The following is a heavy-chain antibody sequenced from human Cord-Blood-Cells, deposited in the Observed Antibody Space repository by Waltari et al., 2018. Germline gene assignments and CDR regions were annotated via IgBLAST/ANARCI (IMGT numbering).Heavy chain of an antibody. D-gene: IGHD3-16*01. J-gene: IGHJ3*02. CDR1: GGSISSYY. CDR2: IYYSGST. Sequence: QVQLQESGPGLVKPSETLSLTCTVSGGSISSYYWSRIRQPPGKGLEWIGYIYYSGSTNYNPSLKSRVTISVDTSKNQFSLKLSSVTAADTAVYYCARSHTRGDAFDIWGQGTMVTVSS. CDR3: ARSHTRGDAFDI. V-gene: IGHV4-59*08.